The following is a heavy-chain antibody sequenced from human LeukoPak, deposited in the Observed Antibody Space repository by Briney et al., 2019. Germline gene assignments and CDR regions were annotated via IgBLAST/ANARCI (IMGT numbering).Heavy chain of an antibody. D-gene: IGHD2-15*01. V-gene: IGHV4-30-2*02. CDR2: IYHSGST. CDR3: ARSRTPYYFDY. CDR1: GGSISSGGYS. Sequence: ASQTLSLTCAVSGGSISSGGYSWSWIRQPPGKGLEWIGYIYHSGSTNYNPSLKSRVTISVDTSKNQFSLKLSSVTAADTAVYYCARSRTPYYFDYWGQGTLVTVSS. J-gene: IGHJ4*02.